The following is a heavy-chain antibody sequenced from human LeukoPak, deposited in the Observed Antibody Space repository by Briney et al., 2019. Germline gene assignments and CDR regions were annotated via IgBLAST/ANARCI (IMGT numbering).Heavy chain of an antibody. CDR2: IYTSGST. CDR1: GGSISSGSYY. D-gene: IGHD2-21*02. J-gene: IGHJ5*02. Sequence: SQTLSLTCTVSGGSISSGSYYWSWIRQPAGKGLEWIGRIYTSGSTNYNPSLKSRVTISVDTSKNQFSLKLSSVTAADPAVYYCARDRAAYCGGDCYPNWFDPWGQGTLVTVSS. CDR3: ARDRAAYCGGDCYPNWFDP. V-gene: IGHV4-61*02.